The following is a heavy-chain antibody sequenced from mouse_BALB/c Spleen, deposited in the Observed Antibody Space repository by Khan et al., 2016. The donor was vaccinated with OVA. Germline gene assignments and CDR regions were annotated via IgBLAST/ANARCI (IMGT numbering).Heavy chain of an antibody. CDR2: IWSDGST. Sequence: QVQLQESGPALVAPSQSLSITCTISGFSLTDYGVHWVRQPPGKGLEWLVVIWSDGSTTYNSALKSRLSISKDNSKSQVFLKMNSLQTDDTAVYYCARQPYYHYYVMDYWGQGTSVTVSS. D-gene: IGHD2-10*01. CDR3: ARQPYYHYYVMDY. V-gene: IGHV2-6-1*01. CDR1: GFSLTDYG. J-gene: IGHJ4*01.